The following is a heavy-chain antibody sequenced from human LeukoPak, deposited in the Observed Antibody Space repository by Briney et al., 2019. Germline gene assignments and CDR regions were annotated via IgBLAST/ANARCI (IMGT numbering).Heavy chain of an antibody. D-gene: IGHD3-16*02. CDR1: GGSISSGSYY. Sequence: SQTLSLTCTVSGGSISSGSYYWSWIRQPAGKGLEWIGRIYTSGSTNYNPSLKSRVTISVDTSKNQFSLKLSSVTAAHTAVYYCARLSHWFDPWGQGTLVTVSS. CDR2: IYTSGST. J-gene: IGHJ5*02. CDR3: ARLSHWFDP. V-gene: IGHV4-61*02.